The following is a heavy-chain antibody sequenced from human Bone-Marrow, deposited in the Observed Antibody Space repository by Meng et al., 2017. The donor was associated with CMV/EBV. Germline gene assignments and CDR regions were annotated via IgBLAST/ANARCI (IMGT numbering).Heavy chain of an antibody. CDR1: GFTFSNAW. J-gene: IGHJ4*02. CDR3: ATERLWGATALDY. D-gene: IGHD1-26*01. V-gene: IGHV3-15*01. Sequence: GESLKISCAAPGFTFSNAWMSWVRQAPGKGLEWVGRIKSKTDGGTTDYAAPVKGRFTISRDNAKNSLHVQMSSLRGEDTAVYYCATERLWGATALDYWGRGNLVPVSS. CDR2: IKSKTDGGTT.